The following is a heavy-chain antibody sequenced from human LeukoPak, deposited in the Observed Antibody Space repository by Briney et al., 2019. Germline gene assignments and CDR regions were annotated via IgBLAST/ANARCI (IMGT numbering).Heavy chain of an antibody. CDR1: GYTFLNHW. Sequence: ASVKVSCKASGYTFLNHWMHRVRQAPGQGLEWVGLINPTGTTTLYAQKFQGRITLTRDMSATTDYMELSSLTSEDTAVYYCARDNSVGDIAWWFDPWGQGTLVTLSS. V-gene: IGHV1-46*01. CDR3: ARDNSVGDIAWWFDP. D-gene: IGHD1-26*01. CDR2: INPTGTTT. J-gene: IGHJ5*02.